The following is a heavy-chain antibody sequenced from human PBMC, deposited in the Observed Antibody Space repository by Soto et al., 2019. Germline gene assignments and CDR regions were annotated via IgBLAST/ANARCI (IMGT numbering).Heavy chain of an antibody. CDR1: GFTFSSYA. Sequence: EVQLLESGGGLVQPGGSLRLSCAASGFTFSSYAMSWVRQAPGKGLEWVSAISGSGGSTYYADSVKGRFTISRDNSKNTLYLQMNSLRAEDTAVYYCAKGVGGYCSGGSCPFDYWGQGTLVTVSS. J-gene: IGHJ4*02. D-gene: IGHD2-15*01. CDR3: AKGVGGYCSGGSCPFDY. CDR2: ISGSGGST. V-gene: IGHV3-23*01.